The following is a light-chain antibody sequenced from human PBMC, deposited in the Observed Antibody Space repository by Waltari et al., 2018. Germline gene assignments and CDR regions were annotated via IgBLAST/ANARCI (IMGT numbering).Light chain of an antibody. V-gene: IGLV2-14*01. CDR2: DVS. CDR1: SSDVGGFHY. J-gene: IGLJ1*01. CDR3: SSYTSSSTLV. Sequence: QSALTHPASVSGSPGQSLTISCTGTSSDVGGFHYVSWYQQHPGKAPKLMIYDVSNRPSGVSNRFSGSKSGNTASLTISGLQAEDEADYYCSSYTSSSTLVFGTGTKVTVL.